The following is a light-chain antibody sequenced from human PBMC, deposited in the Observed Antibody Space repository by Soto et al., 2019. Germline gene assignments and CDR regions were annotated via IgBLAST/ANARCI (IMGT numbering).Light chain of an antibody. V-gene: IGKV3-20*01. J-gene: IGKJ4*01. CDR2: DTS. CDR3: QQYGSSPPLT. Sequence: DTLLTQSPATLSLSPGERVTLSCRATQRVSNSLAWYQQKSGQAPRLLIYDTSTRATGIPDRFSGSGSGTDFTLTISRLEPEDFAVYYCQQYGSSPPLTFGGGTKVDI. CDR1: QRVSNS.